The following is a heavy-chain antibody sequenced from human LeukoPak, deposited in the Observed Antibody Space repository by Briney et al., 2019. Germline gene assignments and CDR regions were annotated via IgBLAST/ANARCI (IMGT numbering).Heavy chain of an antibody. CDR3: ARVEVLIGYYNPFDY. Sequence: SETLSLTCTVSGGSISSGGYYWSWIRQPPGKGLEWIGYIYHSGSTYYNPSLKSRVTISVNRSKNQFSLKLSSVTAADTAVYYCARVEVLIGYYNPFDYWGQGTLVTVSS. J-gene: IGHJ4*02. V-gene: IGHV4-30-2*01. CDR2: IYHSGST. CDR1: GGSISSGGYY. D-gene: IGHD3-9*01.